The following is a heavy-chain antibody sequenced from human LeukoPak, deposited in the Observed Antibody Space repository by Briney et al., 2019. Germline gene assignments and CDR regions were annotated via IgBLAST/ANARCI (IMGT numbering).Heavy chain of an antibody. Sequence: GGSLRLSCAASGFTFSSYGMHWVRQAPGKGLEWVAFIRYDGSNKYYADSVKGRFTISRDNSKNTLYLQMNSLRAEDTAVYYCAKDDEPDGIFGVVILRVFDYWGQGTPVTVSS. CDR1: GFTFSSYG. D-gene: IGHD3-3*01. V-gene: IGHV3-30*02. J-gene: IGHJ4*02. CDR2: IRYDGSNK. CDR3: AKDDEPDGIFGVVILRVFDY.